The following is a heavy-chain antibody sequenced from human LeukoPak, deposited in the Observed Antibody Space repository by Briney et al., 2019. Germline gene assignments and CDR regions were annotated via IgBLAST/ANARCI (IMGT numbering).Heavy chain of an antibody. V-gene: IGHV4-61*02. D-gene: IGHD6-13*01. CDR3: ARRSLQLVLSWFDP. J-gene: IGHJ5*02. CDR1: GGSISSGSYY. CDR2: IYTSGST. Sequence: SETLSLTCSVSGGSISSGSYYWSWIRQPAGKGLEWIGRIYTSGSTNYNPSLKSRVIISVDTSKNQFSLKLSSVTAADTAVYYCARRSLQLVLSWFDPWGQGTLVTVSS.